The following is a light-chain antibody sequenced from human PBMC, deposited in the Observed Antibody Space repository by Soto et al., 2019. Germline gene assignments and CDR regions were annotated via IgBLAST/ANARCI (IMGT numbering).Light chain of an antibody. CDR1: QSINSY. J-gene: IGKJ2*01. V-gene: IGKV1-39*01. CDR3: QQSYSTPYT. Sequence: DIQMTQSPSSLSASVGDRVTITCRASQSINSYLNWYQQKPGKAPKLLIYAASSLQSGVPSRFSGSGSGTDFTLTISSLQPEDSATYYCQQSYSTPYTLGQGTKVDIK. CDR2: AAS.